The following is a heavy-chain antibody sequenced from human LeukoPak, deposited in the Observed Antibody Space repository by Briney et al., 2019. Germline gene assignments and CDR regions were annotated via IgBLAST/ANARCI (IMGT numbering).Heavy chain of an antibody. D-gene: IGHD3-10*01. J-gene: IGHJ4*02. Sequence: PGGSLRLSCVASGFTFSSNGMHWVRQAPGKGLEWVTFIQYDGSKKYHADSVKGRFTISRDNSKNTLYLEMNSLRAEDTAVYYCAKDIGSYYDYWGQGILVTVSS. CDR3: AKDIGSYYDY. CDR2: IQYDGSKK. CDR1: GFTFSSNG. V-gene: IGHV3-30*02.